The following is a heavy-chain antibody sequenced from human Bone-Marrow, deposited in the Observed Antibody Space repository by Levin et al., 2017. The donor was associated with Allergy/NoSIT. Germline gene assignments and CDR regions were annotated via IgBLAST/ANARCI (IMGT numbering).Heavy chain of an antibody. Sequence: PGGSLRLSCAASGFTFSSYWMSWVRQAPGKGLEWVANIKQDGSEKYYVDSVKGRFTISRDNAKNSLYLQMNSLRAEDTAVYYCARDKSPSGYSINAFDSWGQGTMVTVSS. CDR2: IKQDGSEK. CDR1: GFTFSSYW. D-gene: IGHD6-13*01. J-gene: IGHJ3*02. CDR3: ARDKSPSGYSINAFDS. V-gene: IGHV3-7*01.